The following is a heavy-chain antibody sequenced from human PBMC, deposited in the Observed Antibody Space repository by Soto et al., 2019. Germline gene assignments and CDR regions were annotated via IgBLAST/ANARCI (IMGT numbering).Heavy chain of an antibody. CDR2: INPSGGST. CDR3: ASSYYYYYMDV. V-gene: IGHV1-46*03. J-gene: IGHJ6*03. Sequence: ASVRVSCKASCYTFTSYYMHWVRQAPGQGLEWMGIINPSGGSTSYAQKFQGRVTMTRDTSTSTVYMELSSLRSEDTAVYYCASSYYYYYMDVWGKGTTVTVSS. CDR1: CYTFTSYY.